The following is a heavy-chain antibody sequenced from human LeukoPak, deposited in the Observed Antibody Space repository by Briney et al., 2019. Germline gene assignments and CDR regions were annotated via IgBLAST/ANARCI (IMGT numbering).Heavy chain of an antibody. V-gene: IGHV1-69*05. D-gene: IGHD2-2*01. CDR3: ASLNCSSTSCSKGYYYYYMDV. Sequence: ASVKVSCKASGGTFSSYAISWVRQAPGQGLEWMGGIIPIFGTANYAQKFQGRVTITTDESTSTAYMELSSLRSEDTAVYYCASLNCSSTSCSKGYYYYYMDVWGKGTTVTVSS. J-gene: IGHJ6*03. CDR1: GGTFSSYA. CDR2: IIPIFGTA.